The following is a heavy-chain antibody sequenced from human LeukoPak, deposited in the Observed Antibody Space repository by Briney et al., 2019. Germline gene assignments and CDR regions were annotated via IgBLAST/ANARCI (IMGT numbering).Heavy chain of an antibody. CDR2: IYPGDSDT. CDR3: ARHPQWLKAFDI. V-gene: IGHV5-51*01. J-gene: IGHJ3*02. CDR1: GYSFTSYW. Sequence: GESLKISCKGSGYSFTSYWIGCLRQMPGKDLEWMGIIYPGDSDTRYSPSFQGQVTISADKSISTAYLQWRSLKASDTAMYYCARHPQWLKAFDIWGQGTMVTVSS. D-gene: IGHD5-12*01.